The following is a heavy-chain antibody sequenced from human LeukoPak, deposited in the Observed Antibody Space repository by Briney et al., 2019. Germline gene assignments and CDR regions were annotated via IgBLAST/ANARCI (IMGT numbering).Heavy chain of an antibody. CDR2: IYGGGST. D-gene: IGHD5-24*01. J-gene: IGHJ6*03. CDR3: ARDRSDGNYYMVV. CDR1: GFTVSNNY. Sequence: PGGSLRLSCAVSGFTVSNNYMSWLRQAPGKGLEWVSVIYGGGSTSYADSVKGRFTISRDNSKNTLYLQMNSLRVDDTGGYYCARDRSDGNYYMVVWGKGTTVIVSS. V-gene: IGHV3-53*01.